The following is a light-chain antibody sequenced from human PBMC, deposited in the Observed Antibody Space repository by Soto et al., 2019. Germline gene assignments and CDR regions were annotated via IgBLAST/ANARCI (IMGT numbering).Light chain of an antibody. CDR2: GAS. V-gene: IGKV3-20*01. CDR3: QQYGSSPPT. CDR1: QSVSSSY. J-gene: IGKJ1*01. Sequence: EILLTQSPGTLSLSPGERATVSCRSSQSVSSSYLAWYQQKPGQAPRLLIYGASSRATGIPDRFSGSGSGTDFTLTISRLEPEDSAVYYCQQYGSSPPTFGQGTKVEIK.